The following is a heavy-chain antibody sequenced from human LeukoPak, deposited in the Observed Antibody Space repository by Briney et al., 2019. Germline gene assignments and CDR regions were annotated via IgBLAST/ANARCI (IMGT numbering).Heavy chain of an antibody. J-gene: IGHJ6*03. CDR1: GGSFRGFH. V-gene: IGHV4-34*01. CDR3: ARGRISSWYYYYMDV. D-gene: IGHD6-13*01. CDR2: INHSGST. Sequence: PSETLSLTCAVYGGSFRGFHWSWIRQPPGKGLEWIGEINHSGSTNYNPSLKSRVTISVDTSKNQFSLKLSSVTAADTAVYYCARGRISSWYYYYMDVWGKGTTVTVSS.